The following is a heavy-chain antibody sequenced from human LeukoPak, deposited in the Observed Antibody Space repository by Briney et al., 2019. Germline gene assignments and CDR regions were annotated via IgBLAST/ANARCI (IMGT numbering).Heavy chain of an antibody. CDR2: ISAYNGNT. CDR1: GYDFTSVG. CDR3: ARDELLGYGMDV. V-gene: IGHV1-18*01. J-gene: IGHJ6*02. D-gene: IGHD2-21*02. Sequence: ASVKVSCKASGYDFTSVGITWVRRAPGQGLEWMGWISAYNGNTNYAQKLQGRVTMTTDTSTSTAYMELRSLRSDDTAVYYCARDELLGYGMDVWGQGTTVTVSS.